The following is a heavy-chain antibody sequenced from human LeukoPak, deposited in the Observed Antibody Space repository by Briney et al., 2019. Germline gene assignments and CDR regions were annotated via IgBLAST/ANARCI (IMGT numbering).Heavy chain of an antibody. CDR3: ANPLIAVAGLF. CDR1: GFTFSSYS. Sequence: GGSLRLSCAASGFTFSSYSMNWVRQAPGKGLEWVSSISSSSSYIYYADSVKGRFTISRDNAKNSLYLQMNSLRAEDTAVYYCANPLIAVAGLFWGQGTLVTVSS. J-gene: IGHJ4*02. D-gene: IGHD6-19*01. V-gene: IGHV3-21*04. CDR2: ISSSSSYI.